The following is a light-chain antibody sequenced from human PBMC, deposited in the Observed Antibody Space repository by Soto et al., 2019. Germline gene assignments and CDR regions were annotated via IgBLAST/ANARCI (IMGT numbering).Light chain of an antibody. J-gene: IGLJ2*01. V-gene: IGLV1-47*01. CDR2: RNN. CDR3: AAWDDSLRGVV. CDR1: GSNIGVNY. Sequence: QSVLTQPPSASGTPGQRVTISCSGGGSNIGVNYVYWYQQLPGTAPKLLIYRNNQRPSGVPDRLSGSKSGTSASLAISGLRSEDEADYYCAAWDDSLRGVVFGGGTKLTVL.